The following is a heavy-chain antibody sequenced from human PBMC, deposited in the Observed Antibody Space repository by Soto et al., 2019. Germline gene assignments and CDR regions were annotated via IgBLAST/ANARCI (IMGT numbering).Heavy chain of an antibody. D-gene: IGHD4-17*01. CDR2: IYHSGST. J-gene: IGHJ5*02. CDR1: GGSISSGGYS. V-gene: IGHV4-30-2*01. Sequence: ASETLSLTCAVSGGSISSGGYSWSWIRQPPGKGLEWIGYIYHSGSTYYNPSLKSRVTISVDRSKNQFSLKLSSVTAADTAVYYCASGDYYNWFDLWGQGTLVTVSS. CDR3: ASGDYYNWFDL.